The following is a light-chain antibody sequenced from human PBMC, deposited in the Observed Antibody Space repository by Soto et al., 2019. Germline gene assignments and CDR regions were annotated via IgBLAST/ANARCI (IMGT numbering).Light chain of an antibody. CDR2: LGS. Sequence: VMIQSTLSLPVTLGQPASISCRSSQRLVYSDGNTTLNWFQQMPGQSPQLLIYLGSNRASGVPDRFSGCGTGTDFTLKISRVEAEDVGVYYCMQALQTPITFGQGTRLEI. V-gene: IGKV2-28*01. CDR3: MQALQTPIT. J-gene: IGKJ5*01. CDR1: QRLVYSDGNTT.